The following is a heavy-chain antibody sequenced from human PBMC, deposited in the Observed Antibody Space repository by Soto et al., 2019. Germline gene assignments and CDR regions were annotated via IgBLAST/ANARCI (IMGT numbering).Heavy chain of an antibody. J-gene: IGHJ5*02. Sequence: PSETLSLTCTVSGGSISSYYWSWIRQPPGKGLEWIGYIYYSGSTNYNPSLKSRVTISVDTSKNQFSLKLSSVTAADTAVYYCARAYSSSRKIFDPWGQGTLVTVSS. V-gene: IGHV4-59*01. CDR1: GGSISSYY. D-gene: IGHD6-13*01. CDR3: ARAYSSSRKIFDP. CDR2: IYYSGST.